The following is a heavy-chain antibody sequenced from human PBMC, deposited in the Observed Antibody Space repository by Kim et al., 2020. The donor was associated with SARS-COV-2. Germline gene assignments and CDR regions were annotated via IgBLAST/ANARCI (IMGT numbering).Heavy chain of an antibody. CDR3: ARDKGLQMFDP. V-gene: IGHV4-4*02. J-gene: IGHJ5*02. CDR2: IYHSGST. Sequence: SETLSLTCAVSGDSISSDTWWRWVRQPPGKGLEWIGEIYHSGSTNYNPSLRSRITISVDKSNNEFSLNLSSVTAADTAVYYCARDKGLQMFDPWGQGTRVTFSS. CDR1: GDSISSDTW. D-gene: IGHD5-12*01.